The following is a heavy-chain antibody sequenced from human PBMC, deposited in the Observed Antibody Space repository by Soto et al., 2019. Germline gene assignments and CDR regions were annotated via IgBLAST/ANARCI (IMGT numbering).Heavy chain of an antibody. J-gene: IGHJ4*02. CDR2: INPSGGST. V-gene: IGHV1-46*03. CDR1: GYTFTSYY. Sequence: ASVKVSCKASGYTFTSYYMHWVRQAPGQGLEWMGLINPSGGSTTYAQKFQGRVSMTRDTSTSTVFMELSSLRSEDTAVYYCARFAAVVGHDYWGQGTLVTVSS. D-gene: IGHD6-19*01. CDR3: ARFAAVVGHDY.